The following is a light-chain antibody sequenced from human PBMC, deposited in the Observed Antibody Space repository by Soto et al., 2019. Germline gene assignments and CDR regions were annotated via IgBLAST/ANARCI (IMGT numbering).Light chain of an antibody. CDR1: QSVSSSY. CDR3: QQYGSSPRT. CDR2: GAS. J-gene: IGKJ1*01. V-gene: IGKV3-20*01. Sequence: EIVLTQSPGTLSLSPGERATLSCRASQSVSSSYLAWYQQKPGQAPRLLFYGASNRATGIPDRFSGSGSGTDFTLTISRLEPEDFAVYYCQQYGSSPRTFGQGTKVE.